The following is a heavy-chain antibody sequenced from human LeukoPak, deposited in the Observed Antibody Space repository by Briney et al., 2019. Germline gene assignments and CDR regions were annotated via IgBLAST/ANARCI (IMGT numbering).Heavy chain of an antibody. CDR2: IYYSGST. Sequence: SETLSLTCTVSGGSISSGDYYWSWIRQPPGKGLEWIGYIYYSGSTYYNPSLKSRVTISVDTSKNQFSLKLSSVTAADTAVYYCARGTDDFWSGYYLRGQSPWFDPWGQGTLVTVSS. CDR3: ARGTDDFWSGYYLRGQSPWFDP. V-gene: IGHV4-30-4*08. D-gene: IGHD3-3*01. J-gene: IGHJ5*02. CDR1: GGSISSGDYY.